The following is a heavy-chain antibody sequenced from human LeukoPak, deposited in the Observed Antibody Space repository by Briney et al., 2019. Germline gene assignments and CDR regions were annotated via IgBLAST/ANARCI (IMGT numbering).Heavy chain of an antibody. CDR3: VPSTYTIFGVVSQPYFDY. CDR1: GFTFDDYA. J-gene: IGHJ4*02. V-gene: IGHV3-9*01. CDR2: ISWNSGSI. Sequence: GGSLRLSCAASGFTFDDYAMPWVRQAPGKGLEWVSGISWNSGSIGYADSVKGRFTISRDNAKNSLYLQMNSLRAEDTALYYCVPSTYTIFGVVSQPYFDYWGQGTLVTVSS. D-gene: IGHD3-3*01.